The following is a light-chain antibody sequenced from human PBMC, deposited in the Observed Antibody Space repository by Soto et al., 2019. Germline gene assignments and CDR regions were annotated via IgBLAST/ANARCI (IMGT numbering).Light chain of an antibody. V-gene: IGLV1-40*01. Sequence: QSVLTQPPSVSGAPGQRVTISCTGSSSNIGAGYEVHWYQQLPGTAPKLLIFGNSNRPSGVPDRISGSKSGTSASLAISGLQAEDEADYYCQSYDSSLSGPYVFGTGTQLTVL. J-gene: IGLJ1*01. CDR3: QSYDSSLSGPYV. CDR1: SSNIGAGYE. CDR2: GNS.